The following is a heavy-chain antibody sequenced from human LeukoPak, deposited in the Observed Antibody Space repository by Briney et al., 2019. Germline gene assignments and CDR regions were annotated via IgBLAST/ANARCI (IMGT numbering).Heavy chain of an antibody. J-gene: IGHJ5*02. CDR3: ARDCSSTSCYGS. V-gene: IGHV4-4*07. CDR2: IYTSGST. CDR1: GGSISSYY. D-gene: IGHD2-2*01. Sequence: SETLSLTCTVSGGSISSYYWSWIRQPAGKGLGWIGRIYTSGSTNYNPSLKSRVTMSVDTSKNQFSLKLSSVTAADTAVYYCARDCSSTSCYGSWGQGTLVTVSS.